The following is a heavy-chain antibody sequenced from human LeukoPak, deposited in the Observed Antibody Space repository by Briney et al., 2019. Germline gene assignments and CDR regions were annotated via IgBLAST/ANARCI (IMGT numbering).Heavy chain of an antibody. CDR3: ARMLPAAMSYWFDG. CDR1: GYSFTSYW. CDR2: IYPGDSDT. J-gene: IGHJ5*02. V-gene: IGHV5-51*01. D-gene: IGHD2-2*01. Sequence: GEPLKISSKCSGYSFTSYWIAWLRQMPGKGLEWMGIIYPGDSDTKYSPSFQGQVTISADKSISTAYPQWSSLKASDTATYYCARMLPAAMSYWFDGWGQGTLVTVSS.